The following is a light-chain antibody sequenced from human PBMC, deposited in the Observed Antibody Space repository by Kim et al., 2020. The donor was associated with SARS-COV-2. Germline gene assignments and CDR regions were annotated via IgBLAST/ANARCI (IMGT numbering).Light chain of an antibody. Sequence: SYELTQPPSVSVSPGQTASITCSGDKLGDKYACWYQQKPGQSPVLVIYQDSKRPSGIPERFSGSNSGNTATLTISGTQAMDEADYYCRAWDSSPAVFGGGTQLTLL. CDR3: RAWDSSPAV. V-gene: IGLV3-1*01. J-gene: IGLJ2*01. CDR2: QDS. CDR1: KLGDKY.